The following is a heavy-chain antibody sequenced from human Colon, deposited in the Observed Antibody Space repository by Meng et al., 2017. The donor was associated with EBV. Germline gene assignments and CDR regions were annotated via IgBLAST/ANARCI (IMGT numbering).Heavy chain of an antibody. Sequence: QITLKESGPTLVKSXXXXTXTXTFXGFSLNTSGVGVGWIRQPPGKALEWLALIYWDDDKRYSPSLESRLTVTKDTSKNQVVLTLTNMDPVDTATYYCAHRYASGSYYREFDYWGQGTLFTVSS. CDR2: IYWDDDK. CDR3: AHRYASGSYYREFDY. V-gene: IGHV2-5*02. CDR1: GFSLNTSGVG. J-gene: IGHJ4*02. D-gene: IGHD3-10*01.